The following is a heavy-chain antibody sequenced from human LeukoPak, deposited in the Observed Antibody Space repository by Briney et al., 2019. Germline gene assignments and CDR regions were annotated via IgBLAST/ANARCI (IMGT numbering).Heavy chain of an antibody. J-gene: IGHJ3*02. CDR1: GGSISSGAYY. D-gene: IGHD6-6*01. V-gene: IGHV4-30-4*01. CDR3: SRLVSSSSIQDAFDI. Sequence: TSETLSLTCTVSGGSISSGAYYWSWIRQPPGKGLEWIGYIYYSGITYYNPSLRSRVTISVDTPKNQFSLKLNSVTAADTAVYYCSRLVSSSSIQDAFDIWGQGTMVTVSS. CDR2: IYYSGIT.